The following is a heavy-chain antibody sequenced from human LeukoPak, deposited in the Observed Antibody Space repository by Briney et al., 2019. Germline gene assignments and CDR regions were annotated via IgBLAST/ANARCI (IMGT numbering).Heavy chain of an antibody. Sequence: PGGSLRLSCAASGFTFDDYGMSWVRQAPGKGLEWVSSISSSSSYIYYADSVKGRFTISRDNAKNSLYLQMNSLRAEDTAVYYCAREGGVVVVPAAIDYWGQGTLVTVSS. D-gene: IGHD2-2*01. J-gene: IGHJ4*02. CDR3: AREGGVVVVPAAIDY. CDR2: ISSSSSYI. V-gene: IGHV3-21*01. CDR1: GFTFDDYG.